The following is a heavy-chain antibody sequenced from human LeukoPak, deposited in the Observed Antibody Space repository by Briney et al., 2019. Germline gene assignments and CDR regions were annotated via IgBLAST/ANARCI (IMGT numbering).Heavy chain of an antibody. CDR1: GGSISSGTYY. CDR3: ARVTTGGYYNC. J-gene: IGHJ4*02. Sequence: SQTMSLTCTVSGGSISSGTYYWTWIRQPAGKGLEWIGRIYTTGSTNYNPSLKSRVTMSTDTSKNQFSLKLSSVTAADTAVYYCARVTTGGYYNCWGQGTLVTVSS. CDR2: IYTTGST. V-gene: IGHV4-61*02. D-gene: IGHD3-22*01.